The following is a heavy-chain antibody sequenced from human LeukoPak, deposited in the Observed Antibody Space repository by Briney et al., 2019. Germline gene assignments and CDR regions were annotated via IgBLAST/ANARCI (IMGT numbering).Heavy chain of an antibody. D-gene: IGHD2-15*01. J-gene: IGHJ5*02. Sequence: SETLSLTCAVYGGSFSGYCWSWIRQPPGQGLEWVGEINHSGSNNYHRSLKSGLITSVDTTTHQFALKLSSVTAADTTVYYCVRLGVEGIDQNWFDPWGRGTLVTVSS. CDR2: INHSGSN. CDR3: VRLGVEGIDQNWFDP. CDR1: GGSFSGYC. V-gene: IGHV4-34*01.